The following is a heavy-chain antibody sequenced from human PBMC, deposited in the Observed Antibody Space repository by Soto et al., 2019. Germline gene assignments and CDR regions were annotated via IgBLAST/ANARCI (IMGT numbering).Heavy chain of an antibody. J-gene: IGHJ6*02. CDR2: TSFDGNNT. D-gene: IGHD2-21*01. CDR1: GFTFSSYA. V-gene: IGHV3-30-3*01. CDR3: ARASRLWGDV. Sequence: QVQLVESGGGVVQPGRSLRLSCAASGFTFSSYAMHWVRQAPGKGLEWLAVTSFDGNNTFYPDSVKGRFTISRDNSKNTLYLQTNSLIAADNAVYYCARASRLWGDVWGQGNTVTVSS.